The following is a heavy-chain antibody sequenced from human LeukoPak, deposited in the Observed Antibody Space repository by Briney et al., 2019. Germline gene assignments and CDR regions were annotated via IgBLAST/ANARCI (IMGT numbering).Heavy chain of an antibody. CDR3: ARSCGEMATITYDY. V-gene: IGHV4-39*01. CDR2: IYYSGST. Sequence: SETLSLTCTVSGGSISSSSYYWGWIRQPPGKGLEWIGSIYYSGSTYYNPSLKSRVTISVDTSKNQFSLKLSSVTAADTAVYYCARSCGEMATITYDYWGQGTLVTVSS. J-gene: IGHJ4*02. D-gene: IGHD5-24*01. CDR1: GGSISSSSYY.